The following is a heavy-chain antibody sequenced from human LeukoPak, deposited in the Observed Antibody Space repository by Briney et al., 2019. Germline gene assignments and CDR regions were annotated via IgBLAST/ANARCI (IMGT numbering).Heavy chain of an antibody. CDR1: GFTFSNYA. V-gene: IGHV3-64D*06. CDR3: VKVGCSGGSCYPYFDY. D-gene: IGHD2-15*01. CDR2: MSGNGGST. Sequence: AGGSLRLSCSASGFTFSNYAMHWVRQAPGKGLEYVSVMSGNGGSTYYADSVKGRFTISRGNSKNTLYLQMSSLRAEDTAVYYCVKVGCSGGSCYPYFDYWGQGTLVTVSS. J-gene: IGHJ4*02.